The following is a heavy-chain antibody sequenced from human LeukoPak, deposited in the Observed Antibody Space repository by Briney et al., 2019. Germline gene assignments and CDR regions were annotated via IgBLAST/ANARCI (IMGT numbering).Heavy chain of an antibody. D-gene: IGHD3-22*01. CDR1: GFTFSSYW. Sequence: GGSLRLSCAASGFTFSSYWMSWVRQAPGKGLEWVANIKQDGSEKYYVDSVKGRFTISRDNAKNSLFLQMNSLRAEDTALYYCARAGMDGRGYYQGFDYWGQGTLVTVSS. J-gene: IGHJ4*02. CDR3: ARAGMDGRGYYQGFDY. V-gene: IGHV3-7*01. CDR2: IKQDGSEK.